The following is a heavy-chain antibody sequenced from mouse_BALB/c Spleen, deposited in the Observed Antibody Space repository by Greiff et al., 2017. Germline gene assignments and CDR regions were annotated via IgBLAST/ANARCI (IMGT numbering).Heavy chain of an antibody. CDR1: GYTFTSYW. Sequence: VQLKESGTVLARPGASVKMSCKASGYTFTSYWMHWVKQRPGQGLEWIGAIYPGNSDTSYNQKFKGKAKLTAVTSTSTAYMELSSLTTEDSAVYYCTERDDEAPWFAYWGQGTLVTVSA. J-gene: IGHJ3*01. D-gene: IGHD2-14*01. CDR2: IYPGNSDT. V-gene: IGHV1-5*01. CDR3: TERDDEAPWFAY.